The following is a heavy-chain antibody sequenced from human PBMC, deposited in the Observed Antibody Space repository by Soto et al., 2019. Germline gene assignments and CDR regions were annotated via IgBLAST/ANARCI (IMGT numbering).Heavy chain of an antibody. CDR3: ARDQVGMDV. CDR2: IGSSDIYT. J-gene: IGHJ6*04. Sequence: EVQLVESGGGLVKPGGSLRLSCAGSGFTFSSYKINWVRQAPGKGLEWVSSIGSSDIYTYYADSLKGRLIISRDNANNSVYLQINSLRAEDTAVYYCARDQVGMDVCGKVTPVTVYS. CDR1: GFTFSSYK. V-gene: IGHV3-21*02.